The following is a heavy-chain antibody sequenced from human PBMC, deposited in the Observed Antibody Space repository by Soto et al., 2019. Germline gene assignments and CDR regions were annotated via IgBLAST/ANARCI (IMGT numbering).Heavy chain of an antibody. CDR2: ISGSGGST. CDR3: AKAETLQQRTNSNFDY. V-gene: IGHV3-23*01. D-gene: IGHD6-13*01. Sequence: GGSLRLSCAASGFTFSSYAMSWVRQAPGKGLEWVSAISGSGGSTYYADSVKGRFTISRDNSKNTLYLQMNSLRAEDTAVYYCAKAETLQQRTNSNFDYWGQGTLVTVST. J-gene: IGHJ4*02. CDR1: GFTFSSYA.